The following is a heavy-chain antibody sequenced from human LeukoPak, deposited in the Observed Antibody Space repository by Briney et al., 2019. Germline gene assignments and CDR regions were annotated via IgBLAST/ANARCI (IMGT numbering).Heavy chain of an antibody. CDR1: GGSISSSSYY. CDR3: ARVGYSYGYYYYYYMDV. CDR2: IYYSGST. D-gene: IGHD5-18*01. V-gene: IGHV4-39*07. J-gene: IGHJ6*03. Sequence: SETLSLTCTVSGGSISSSSYYWGWIRQPPGKGLEWIGSIYYSGSTYYNPSLKSRVTISVDTSKNQFSLKLSSVTAADTAVYYCARVGYSYGYYYYYYMDVWGKGTTVTVSS.